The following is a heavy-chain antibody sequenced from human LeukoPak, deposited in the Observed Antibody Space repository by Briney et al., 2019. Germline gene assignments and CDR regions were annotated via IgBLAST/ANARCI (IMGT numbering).Heavy chain of an antibody. J-gene: IGHJ4*02. CDR2: IRYDGSNK. Sequence: PGGSLRLSCAASGFNFSSNGMHWVRQAPGKGLEWVAFIRYDGSNKYYADSVKGRFTISRDNSKNTLYLQMNSLRAEDTAVYYCAKEDYGSGSYSKSSYFDYWGQGTLVTVSS. V-gene: IGHV3-30*02. D-gene: IGHD3-10*01. CDR3: AKEDYGSGSYSKSSYFDY. CDR1: GFNFSSNG.